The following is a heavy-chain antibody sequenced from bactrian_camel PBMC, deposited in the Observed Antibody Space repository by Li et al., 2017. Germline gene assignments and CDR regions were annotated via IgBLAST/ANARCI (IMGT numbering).Heavy chain of an antibody. Sequence: HVQLVESGGGSVQAGGSLRLSCAAPGNTVSRHCMGWFRQAPGKEREGVAAIGSDARIRYADSVKGRFTISSDNTKKTLYLQLNSLKPEDTATYYCATGGRLRYGGSWSEDFRYWGQGTQVTVS. CDR2: IGSDARI. V-gene: IGHV3S53*01. D-gene: IGHD6*01. CDR3: ATGGRLRYGGSWSEDFRY. J-gene: IGHJ6*01. CDR1: GNTVSRHC.